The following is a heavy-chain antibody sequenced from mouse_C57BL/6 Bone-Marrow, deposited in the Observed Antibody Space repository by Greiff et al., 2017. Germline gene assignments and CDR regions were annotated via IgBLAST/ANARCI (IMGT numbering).Heavy chain of an antibody. J-gene: IGHJ3*01. V-gene: IGHV1-54*01. CDR1: GYAFTNYL. CDR3: ARSKDWDSWFAY. Sequence: QVQLQQSGAELVRPGTSVKVSCKASGYAFTNYLIEWVKQRPGQGLEWIGEINPGSGGTNYNEKFKGKATLTADKSSSTAYMQLSSLTSEDSAVYFCARSKDWDSWFAYWGQGTLVTVSA. D-gene: IGHD4-1*01. CDR2: INPGSGGT.